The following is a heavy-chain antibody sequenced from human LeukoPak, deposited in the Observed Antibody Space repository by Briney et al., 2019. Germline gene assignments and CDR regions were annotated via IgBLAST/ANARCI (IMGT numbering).Heavy chain of an antibody. CDR2: IYHSGHT. J-gene: IGHJ4*01. D-gene: IGHD6-19*01. Sequence: SETLSLTCMVTGYSISSGYYWGWIRQPPGKGLEWIGSIYHSGHTYYNPSLKSRVSISVDTSKNQFSLKLTSVTAADTAVYHCASACSSSSGCNGEGDYWGHGTLVTVSS. CDR3: ASACSSSSGCNGEGDY. V-gene: IGHV4-38-2*02. CDR1: GYSISSGYY.